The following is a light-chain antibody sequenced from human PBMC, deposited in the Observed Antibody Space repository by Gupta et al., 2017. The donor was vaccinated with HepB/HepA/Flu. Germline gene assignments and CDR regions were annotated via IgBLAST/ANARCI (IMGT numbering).Light chain of an antibody. J-gene: IGLJ3*02. CDR3: CSDAGGDTWV. Sequence: ISCTGTSSDVGGYEYVSWYQQHPGKAPKLLIYDVPKRPSGVPARFSASKSGNTASLTISGLQEEEEADYYACSDAGGDTWVFGGGTKLTVL. CDR2: DVP. V-gene: IGLV2-11*03. CDR1: SSDVGGYEY.